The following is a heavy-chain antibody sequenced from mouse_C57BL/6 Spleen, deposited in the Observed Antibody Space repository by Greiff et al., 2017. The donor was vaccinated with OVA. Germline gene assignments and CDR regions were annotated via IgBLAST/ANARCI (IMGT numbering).Heavy chain of an antibody. CDR1: GYTFTSSW. Sequence: QVQLQQPGTELVKPGASVKMSCKASGYTFTSSWITWVKQRPGPGLEWIGDIYPGSGSTNYNEKFKSKATLTVDTSSSTAYMQLSSLTSEDSAVYYCARSLMVTGAKDYWGQGTSVTVSS. CDR3: ARSLMVTGAKDY. J-gene: IGHJ4*01. V-gene: IGHV1-55*01. CDR2: IYPGSGST. D-gene: IGHD2-2*01.